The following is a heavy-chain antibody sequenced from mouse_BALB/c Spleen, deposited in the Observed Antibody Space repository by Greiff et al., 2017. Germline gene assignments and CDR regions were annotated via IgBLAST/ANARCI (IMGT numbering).Heavy chain of an antibody. CDR1: GYTFTSYW. D-gene: IGHD1-1*01. Sequence: QVQLKQSGAELAKPGASVKMSCKASGYTFTSYWMHWVKQRPGQGLEWIGYINPSTGYTEYNQKFKDKATLTADKSSSTAYMQLSSLTSEDSAVYYCARSGGSSPFAYWGQGTLVTVSA. CDR3: ARSGGSSPFAY. J-gene: IGHJ3*01. V-gene: IGHV1-7*01. CDR2: INPSTGYT.